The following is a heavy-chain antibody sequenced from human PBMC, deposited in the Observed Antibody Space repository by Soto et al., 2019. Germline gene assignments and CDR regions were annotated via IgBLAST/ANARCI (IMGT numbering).Heavy chain of an antibody. D-gene: IGHD3-10*01. V-gene: IGHV5-51*01. CDR1: GYSFANYW. CDR3: ARNRLRQYYYGMDV. J-gene: IGHJ6*02. CDR2: IYPGDSDT. Sequence: LKISCQGSGYSFANYWIAWVRQMPGKGLEWVGVIYPGDSDTRYSPSFRGQVTISADKSISHVYLQWSSLKASDTAMYYCARNRLRQYYYGMDVWGQGTTVTVSS.